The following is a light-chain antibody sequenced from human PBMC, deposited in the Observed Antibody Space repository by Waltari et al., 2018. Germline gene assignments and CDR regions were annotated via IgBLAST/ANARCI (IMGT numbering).Light chain of an antibody. CDR3: CSYAGSYSLV. V-gene: IGLV2-11*01. J-gene: IGLJ2*01. CDR2: NVS. Sequence: QSALTQPRSVSGSPGQSVTISCSGTSSDVGGYNYFSWYQQHPGKAPNLMIVNVSKRPSGVPDRFSGSKSGNTASLTISGLQAEDEADYHCCSYAGSYSLVFGGGTKLTVL. CDR1: SSDVGGYNY.